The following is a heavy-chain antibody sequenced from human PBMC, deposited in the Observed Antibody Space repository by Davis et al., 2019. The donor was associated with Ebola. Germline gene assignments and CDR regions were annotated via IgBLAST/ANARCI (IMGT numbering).Heavy chain of an antibody. CDR2: MNPNNGNT. D-gene: IGHD2-15*01. Sequence: ASVKVSCKASGGTFSRYGFNWVRQATGQGLEWMGWMNPNNGNTGYAQKFQGRVTMTRNTSISTAYMELSSLRSEDTAVYYCARSLRKRVIGVVVYYYGMDVWGQGTTVTVSS. CDR3: ARSLRKRVIGVVVYYYGMDV. CDR1: GGTFSRYG. V-gene: IGHV1-8*01. J-gene: IGHJ6*02.